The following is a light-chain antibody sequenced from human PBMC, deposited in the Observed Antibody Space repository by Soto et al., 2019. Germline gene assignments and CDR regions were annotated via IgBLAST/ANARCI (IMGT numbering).Light chain of an antibody. V-gene: IGLV1-40*01. Sequence: QSVLTQPPSVSGAPGQRVTISCTGSRSNLGAGYDVHWYQQPPGTAPKLMIYEVSNRPSGVPDRFSGSKSGNTASLTISGLQAEDEADYYCSLYTSSSTWVFGGGTKLTVL. CDR1: RSNLGAGYD. CDR3: SLYTSSSTWV. CDR2: EVS. J-gene: IGLJ3*02.